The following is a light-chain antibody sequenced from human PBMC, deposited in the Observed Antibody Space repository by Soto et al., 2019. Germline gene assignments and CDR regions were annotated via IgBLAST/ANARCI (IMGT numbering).Light chain of an antibody. CDR3: QQRSNWPPIT. Sequence: EVVLTQSPGTLSLSPGERANLSCRASQSVSRSDLAWYQQKPGQAPRLLTYDASNRATGIPARFRGSGSGTALTLTISRLEPEDFAIYYCQQRSNWPPITFGQGTRLEI. V-gene: IGKV3-11*01. J-gene: IGKJ5*01. CDR2: DAS. CDR1: QSVSRSD.